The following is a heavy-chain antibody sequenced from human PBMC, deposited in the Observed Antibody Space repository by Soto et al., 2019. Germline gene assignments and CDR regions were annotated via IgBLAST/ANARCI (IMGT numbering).Heavy chain of an antibody. CDR3: ARGTTVTSNWFDP. Sequence: SETMALRCAVSSGSICSGGDSGTWIRQPPGKGLEWIGYIYHSGSTYYNPSLKSRVTISVDRSKNQFSLKLSSVTAADTAVYYCARGTTVTSNWFDPWGQGTLVTVSS. V-gene: IGHV4-30-2*01. CDR2: IYHSGST. J-gene: IGHJ5*02. CDR1: SGSICSGGDS. D-gene: IGHD4-4*01.